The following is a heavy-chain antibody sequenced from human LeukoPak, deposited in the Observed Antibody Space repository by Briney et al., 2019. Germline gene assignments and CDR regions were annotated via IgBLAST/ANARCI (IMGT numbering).Heavy chain of an antibody. CDR1: GFTFSTYS. CDR2: ISTTSGTI. J-gene: IGHJ4*02. V-gene: IGHV3-48*01. Sequence: GGSLRLSCAGSGFTFSTYSMSWVRQAPGKGLEWISYISTTSGTIYYADSVRGRFTISRGNAKNSLYLQMNSLRAEDTAVYYCARSTGGDYWGQGTLVTVSS. CDR3: ARSTGGDY. D-gene: IGHD2-8*02.